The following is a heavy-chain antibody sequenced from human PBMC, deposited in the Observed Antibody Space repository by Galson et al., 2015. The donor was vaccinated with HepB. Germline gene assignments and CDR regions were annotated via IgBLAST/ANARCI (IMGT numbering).Heavy chain of an antibody. J-gene: IGHJ4*02. Sequence: QSGAEVKKPGESLKISCKASGYIFTGYWIGWVRQRPGKGLEWMGVIYPADSYTRYSPSFEDQVTISADKSITTAYLQWSSLKASDTAMYYCARGTLAGTGDMWGQGTLLTVSS. CDR3: ARGTLAGTGDM. CDR2: IYPADSYT. D-gene: IGHD6-19*01. CDR1: GYIFTGYW. V-gene: IGHV5-51*03.